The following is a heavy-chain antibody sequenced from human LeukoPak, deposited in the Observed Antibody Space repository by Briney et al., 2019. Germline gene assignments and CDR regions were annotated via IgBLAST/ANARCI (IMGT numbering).Heavy chain of an antibody. CDR2: IYYSGTT. J-gene: IGHJ3*02. D-gene: IGHD3-16*02. CDR1: GGSISSYY. V-gene: IGHV4-59*01. Sequence: PSETLSLTCTVSGGSISSYYWSWIRQPPGKGLEWIGYIYYSGTTNYNPSLKSRVTISVDRSKNQFSLKLSSVAAADTAVYYCAGGREVGYLKRLDAFDIWGQGTMVTVSS. CDR3: AGGREVGYLKRLDAFDI.